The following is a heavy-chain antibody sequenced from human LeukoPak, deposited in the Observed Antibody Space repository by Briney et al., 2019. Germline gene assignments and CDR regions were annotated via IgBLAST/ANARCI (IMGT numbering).Heavy chain of an antibody. CDR2: ISPSETT. J-gene: IGHJ2*01. CDR1: GGSINTYS. Sequence: SETLSLTCTVSGGSINTYSWSWIRQPPGKALEWIGYISPSETTNYNPSFESRVTISLSTSKNHFSLQLKSVTAADTALYYCATDYGGNSDWYFDLWGRGTLVTVSS. CDR3: ATDYGGNSDWYFDL. V-gene: IGHV4-4*09. D-gene: IGHD4-23*01.